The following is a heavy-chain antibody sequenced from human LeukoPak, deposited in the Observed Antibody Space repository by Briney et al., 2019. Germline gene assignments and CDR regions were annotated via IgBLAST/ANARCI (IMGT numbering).Heavy chain of an antibody. D-gene: IGHD2/OR15-2a*01. CDR3: AKALNLIRFDY. V-gene: IGHV3-23*01. J-gene: IGHJ4*02. Sequence: YYADSVKGRFTISRDNSKNTLYLQMNSLRAEDTAVYYCAKALNLIRFDYWGQGTLVTVSS.